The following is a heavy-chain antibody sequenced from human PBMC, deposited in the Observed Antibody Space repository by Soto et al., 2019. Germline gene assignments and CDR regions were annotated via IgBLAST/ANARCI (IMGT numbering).Heavy chain of an antibody. CDR2: IYTSGST. V-gene: IGHV4-4*07. J-gene: IGHJ6*02. D-gene: IGHD1-1*01. CDR3: ARGDQRYGMDV. CDR1: GGSISSYY. Sequence: SETLSLTFTVSGGSISSYYWSWIRQPAGKGLEWIGRIYTSGSTNYNPSLKSRVTMSVDTSKNQFSLKLRSVTAADTAVYYCARGDQRYGMDVWGQGTTVTVSS.